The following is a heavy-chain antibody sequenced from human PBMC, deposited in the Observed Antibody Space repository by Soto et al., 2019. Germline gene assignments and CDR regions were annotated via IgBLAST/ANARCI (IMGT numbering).Heavy chain of an antibody. CDR3: AKGGPEVAGGAFDI. J-gene: IGHJ3*02. D-gene: IGHD6-19*01. V-gene: IGHV3-30*18. CDR2: ISYDGSNK. CDR1: GFTFSSYG. Sequence: GGSLRLSCAASGFTFSSYGMHWVRQAPGKGLEWVAVISYDGSNKYYADSVKGRFTISRDNSKNTLYLQMNSLRAEDTAVYYCAKGGPEVAGGAFDIWGQGTMVTVSS.